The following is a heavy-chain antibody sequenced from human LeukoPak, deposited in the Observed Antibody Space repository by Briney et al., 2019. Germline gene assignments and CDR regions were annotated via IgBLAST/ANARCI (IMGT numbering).Heavy chain of an antibody. CDR3: AGINYYYDSSGYPPGDY. CDR1: GGTFSSYA. D-gene: IGHD3-22*01. J-gene: IGHJ4*02. V-gene: IGHV1-69*13. Sequence: SVKVSCKASGGTFSSYAISWVRQAPGQGLEWMGGIIPIFGTANYAQKFQGRVTITADESTSTAYMELSSLRSEDTAVYYCAGINYYYDSSGYPPGDYWGQGTLVTVSS. CDR2: IIPIFGTA.